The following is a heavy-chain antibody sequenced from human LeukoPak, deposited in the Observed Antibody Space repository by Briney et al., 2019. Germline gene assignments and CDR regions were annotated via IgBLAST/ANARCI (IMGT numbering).Heavy chain of an antibody. J-gene: IGHJ2*01. CDR3: ARGRTTESRYFDL. D-gene: IGHD4-11*01. Sequence: GSSVKVSCKASGGTFSSYATSWVRQAPGQGLEWMGGIIPIFGTANYAQRFQGRVTITTDESTSTAYMELSSLRSEDTAVYYCARGRTTESRYFDLWGRGTLSLSPQ. V-gene: IGHV1-69*05. CDR2: IIPIFGTA. CDR1: GGTFSSYA.